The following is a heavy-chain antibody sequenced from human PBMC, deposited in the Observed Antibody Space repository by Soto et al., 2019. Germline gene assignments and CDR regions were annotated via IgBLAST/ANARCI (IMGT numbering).Heavy chain of an antibody. J-gene: IGHJ4*02. CDR3: TTDLNLVYYFDY. V-gene: IGHV3-15*01. CDR2: IKSKTDGGTT. Sequence: LRLSCAASGFTFSNAWMSWVRRAPGKGLEWVGRIKSKTDGGTTDYAAPVKGRFTISRDDSKNTLYLQMNSLKTEDTAVYYCTTDLNLVYYFDYWGQGTLVTVSS. CDR1: GFTFSNAW. D-gene: IGHD2-8*01.